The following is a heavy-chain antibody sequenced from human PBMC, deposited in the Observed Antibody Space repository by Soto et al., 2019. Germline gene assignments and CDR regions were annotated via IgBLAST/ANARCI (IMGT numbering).Heavy chain of an antibody. CDR3: TADLPNGRPGELDY. V-gene: IGHV3-15*01. J-gene: IGHJ4*02. D-gene: IGHD3-16*01. CDR2: VKSKVDGGTT. CDR1: GFTFSGAW. Sequence: EVQLVESGGGLVESGESLRLSCTASGFTFSGAWMNWVRQAPGKGLEWVGRVKSKVDGGTTDYTAPVKGRFTISRDDSKDTVYLQINGLQTEDTAVYYCTADLPNGRPGELDYWGQGTLVTVSS.